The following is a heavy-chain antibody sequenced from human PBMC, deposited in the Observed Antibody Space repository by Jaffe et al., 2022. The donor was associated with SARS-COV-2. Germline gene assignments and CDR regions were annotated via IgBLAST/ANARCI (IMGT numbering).Heavy chain of an antibody. Sequence: QLQLQESGPGLVKPSETLSLTCTVSGGSISSSSYYWGWIRQAPGKGLEWIGTIYYSGKTYYNPSLKSRVTISADTSKNQFSLKLSSVTAADAAVYYCARQGSADWFLFENNYYHYYMDVWGEGTTVTVSS. CDR3: ARQGSADWFLFENNYYHYYMDV. J-gene: IGHJ6*03. CDR2: IYYSGKT. V-gene: IGHV4-39*01. CDR1: GGSISSSSYY. D-gene: IGHD3-9*01.